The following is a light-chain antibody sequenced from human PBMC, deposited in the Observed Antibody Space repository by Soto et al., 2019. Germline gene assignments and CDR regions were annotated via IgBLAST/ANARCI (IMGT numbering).Light chain of an antibody. CDR1: QSISSY. V-gene: IGKV1-39*01. CDR2: SAS. CDR3: QQSSCNPLT. Sequence: DIQMTQSPSSLSASVGDRVTITCRASQSISSYLNWYQQKPGKASNLLIYSASTLHSGVPSRFSGSGSGTACTLIISSLQPEDFANYYFQQSSCNPLTFGGGTRV. J-gene: IGKJ4*01.